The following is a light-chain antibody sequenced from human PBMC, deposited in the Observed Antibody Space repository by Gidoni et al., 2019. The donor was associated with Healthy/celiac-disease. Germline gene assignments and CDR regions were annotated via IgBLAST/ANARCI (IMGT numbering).Light chain of an antibody. Sequence: EIVMTQSPATLSVSPGERATLSCRASQSVSSNLAWYQQQPGQAPRLLIYGASTRATGIPARFSGSGSGTEFTLTISSLQSEDFAVYYCQQYNNWPFYTFGQXTKLEIK. CDR3: QQYNNWPFYT. J-gene: IGKJ2*01. V-gene: IGKV3-15*01. CDR1: QSVSSN. CDR2: GAS.